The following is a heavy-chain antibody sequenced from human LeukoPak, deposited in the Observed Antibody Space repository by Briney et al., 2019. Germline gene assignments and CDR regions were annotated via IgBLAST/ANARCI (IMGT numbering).Heavy chain of an antibody. CDR3: VREDTPATANY. CDR2: IIPIFGTA. Sequence: ASVKVSCKASGGTFSSYAISWVRQAPGQGLEWMGGIIPIFGTANYAQKFQGRVTITADESTSTAYMELSSLRSEDTAVYYCVREDTPATANYWGQGTLVTISS. V-gene: IGHV1-69*13. D-gene: IGHD2-21*02. CDR1: GGTFSSYA. J-gene: IGHJ4*02.